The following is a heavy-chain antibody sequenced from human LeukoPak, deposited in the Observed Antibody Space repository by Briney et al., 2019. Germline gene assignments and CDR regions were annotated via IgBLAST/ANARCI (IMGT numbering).Heavy chain of an antibody. CDR2: IYTSGST. CDR3: AREGGDYDILTGYYYFDY. V-gene: IGHV4-61*02. Sequence: SETLSLTCTVSGGSISSGSYYWSWIRQPAGKGLEWIGRIYTSGSTNYNPSLKSRVTISVDTSKNQFSLKLSSVTAADTAVYYCAREGGDYDILTGYYYFDYWGQGTLVTVSS. D-gene: IGHD3-9*01. J-gene: IGHJ4*02. CDR1: GGSISSGSYY.